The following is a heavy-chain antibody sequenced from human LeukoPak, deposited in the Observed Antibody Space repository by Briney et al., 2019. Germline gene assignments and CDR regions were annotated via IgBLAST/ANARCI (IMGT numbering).Heavy chain of an antibody. Sequence: GGSLSLSCAASGFTFSSYGMHWVRQAPGKGLEWVAFVWYDGSNKYYADSVKGRFTISRDNSKNTLYLQMNSPRAEDTVVYYFAKDPRDFDYWGQGTMVTVSS. CDR3: AKDPRDFDY. CDR2: VWYDGSNK. CDR1: GFTFSSYG. V-gene: IGHV3-30*02. J-gene: IGHJ4*02.